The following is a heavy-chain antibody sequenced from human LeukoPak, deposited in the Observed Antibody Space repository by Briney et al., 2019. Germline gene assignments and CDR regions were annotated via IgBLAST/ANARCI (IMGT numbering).Heavy chain of an antibody. Sequence: SETLSLTCAVYSGSFCVLYWGCLRHPPGKGREGIGEINHSGSTNYNPSLKSRVTISVDTSKNQFSLKLSSVTAADTAGDYCARARLGGLGWLVHWRRYFDYWGQGTLVTVSS. CDR3: ARARLGGLGWLVHWRRYFDY. CDR2: INHSGST. D-gene: IGHD6-19*01. J-gene: IGHJ4*02. CDR1: SGSFCVLY. V-gene: IGHV4-34*01.